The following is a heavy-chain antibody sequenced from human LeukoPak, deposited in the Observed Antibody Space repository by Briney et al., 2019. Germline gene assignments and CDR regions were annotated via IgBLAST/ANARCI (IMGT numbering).Heavy chain of an antibody. CDR2: ISYDGSNK. CDR1: GFTFSSYA. J-gene: IGHJ4*02. V-gene: IGHV3-30-3*01. Sequence: GRSLRLSCAASGFTFSSYAMHWVRQAPGKGLEWVAVISYDGSNKYYADSVKGRFTISRDNSKNTLYLQMNSLRAEDTAVYYCARAYWDPRGQGTLVTVSS. D-gene: IGHD1-26*01. CDR3: ARAYWDP.